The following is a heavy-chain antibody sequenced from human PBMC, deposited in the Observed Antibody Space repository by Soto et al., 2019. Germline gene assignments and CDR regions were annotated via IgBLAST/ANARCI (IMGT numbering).Heavy chain of an antibody. V-gene: IGHV1-69*01. Sequence: QVQLVQSGAEVKKPGSSVKVSCKASGGTFSSYAISWVRQAPGQGLEWMGGIIAIFGTANYAQKFQGRVTITSDESTSTTYPERSSLRSEDTAVYYCAREAATYYYHSSVPNCFDPWGQGTLVTVFS. J-gene: IGHJ5*02. CDR1: GGTFSSYA. D-gene: IGHD3-22*01. CDR2: IIAIFGTA. CDR3: AREAATYYYHSSVPNCFDP.